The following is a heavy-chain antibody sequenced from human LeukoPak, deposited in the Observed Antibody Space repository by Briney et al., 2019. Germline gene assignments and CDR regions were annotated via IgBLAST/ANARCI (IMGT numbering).Heavy chain of an antibody. V-gene: IGHV3-43*02. CDR3: AKDNFKGSGSELDYGMDV. CDR1: GFTFDDYA. J-gene: IGHJ6*02. Sequence: GGSLRLSCAASGFTFDDYAMHWVRQAPGKGLEWVSLISGDGGSTYYADSVKGRFTISRDNIKNSLYLQMNSLRTEDTALYYCAKDNFKGSGSELDYGMDVWGQGTTVTVSS. CDR2: ISGDGGST. D-gene: IGHD3-10*01.